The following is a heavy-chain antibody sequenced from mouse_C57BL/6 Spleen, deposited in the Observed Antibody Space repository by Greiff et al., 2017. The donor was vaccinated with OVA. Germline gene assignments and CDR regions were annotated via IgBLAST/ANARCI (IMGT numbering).Heavy chain of an antibody. CDR2: IYPGDGDT. J-gene: IGHJ3*01. CDR3: ASPNYYGSSYAGFAY. CDR1: GYAFSSSW. V-gene: IGHV1-82*01. D-gene: IGHD1-1*01. Sequence: VQVVESGPELVKPGASVKISCKASGYAFSSSWMNWVKQRPGKGLEWIGRIYPGDGDTNYNGKFKGKATLTADKSSSTAYMQLSSLTSEDSAVYFCASPNYYGSSYAGFAYWGQGTLVTVSA.